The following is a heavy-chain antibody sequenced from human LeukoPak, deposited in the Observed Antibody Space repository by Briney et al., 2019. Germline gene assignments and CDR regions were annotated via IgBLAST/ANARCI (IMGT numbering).Heavy chain of an antibody. CDR2: IYPGDSDT. D-gene: IGHD6-13*01. CDR1: GYSFTSYW. J-gene: IGHJ3*02. Sequence: GESLKISCMVSGYSFTSYWIGWVRQMPGKGLEWMGIIYPGDSDTRYSPSFQGQVTISADKSISTAYLQWSSLKASDTAMYYCARENIAAADAFDIWGQGTMVTVSS. V-gene: IGHV5-51*01. CDR3: ARENIAAADAFDI.